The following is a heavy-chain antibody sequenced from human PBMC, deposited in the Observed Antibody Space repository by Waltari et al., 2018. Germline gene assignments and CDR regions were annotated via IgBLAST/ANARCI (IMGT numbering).Heavy chain of an antibody. CDR1: GFTFDDYA. CDR3: VKDKAPATAPDYYYYMDV. Sequence: EVQLVESGGGLVQPGRSLRLSCAASGFTFDDYAMHWVREAPGKGLEGVSGIRWNSGNKAYADSVKGRFTISRDNAKHSLYLQMNSLRVEDMALYYCVKDKAPATAPDYYYYMDVWGKGTTVTVSS. V-gene: IGHV3-9*03. CDR2: IRWNSGNK. J-gene: IGHJ6*03. D-gene: IGHD2-15*01.